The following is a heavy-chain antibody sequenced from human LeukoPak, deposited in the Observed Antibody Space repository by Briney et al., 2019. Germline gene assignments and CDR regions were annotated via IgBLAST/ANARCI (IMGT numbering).Heavy chain of an antibody. V-gene: IGHV3-30*04. Sequence: GGSLRLSCAASGFTFSSYAMHWVRQAPGKGLEWVAVISYDGSNKYYADSVKGRFTISRDNSKNTLYPQMNSLRAEDTAVYYCARDTLDDAVTTLDYWGQGTLVTVSS. CDR3: ARDTLDDAVTTLDY. J-gene: IGHJ4*02. D-gene: IGHD4-17*01. CDR1: GFTFSSYA. CDR2: ISYDGSNK.